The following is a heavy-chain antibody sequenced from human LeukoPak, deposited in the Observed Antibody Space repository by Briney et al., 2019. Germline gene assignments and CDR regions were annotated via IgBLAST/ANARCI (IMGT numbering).Heavy chain of an antibody. V-gene: IGHV3-7*04. Sequence: GGSLRLSCAASGFTFSSYWMSWVRQAPGKGLEWVANIKQDGSEKYYVDSVKSRFTISRDNAKNSLYLQMNSLRAEDTAVYYCAGGIAAADYYYYGMDVWGQGTTVTVSS. CDR1: GFTFSSYW. D-gene: IGHD6-13*01. CDR2: IKQDGSEK. J-gene: IGHJ6*02. CDR3: AGGIAAADYYYYGMDV.